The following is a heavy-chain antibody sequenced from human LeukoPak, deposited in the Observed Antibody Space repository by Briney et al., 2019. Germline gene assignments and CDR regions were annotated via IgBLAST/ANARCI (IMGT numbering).Heavy chain of an antibody. CDR1: GFTFSSYS. Sequence: GGSLRLSCAASGFTFSSYSMNWVRQAPGKGLEWVSSISSSSSYIYYADSVKGRFTISRDNAKNSLYLQMNSLRAEDTAVYYCARERVAVAGTSPNWFDPWGQGTLVTVSS. CDR3: ARERVAVAGTSPNWFDP. CDR2: ISSSSSYI. J-gene: IGHJ5*02. D-gene: IGHD6-19*01. V-gene: IGHV3-21*01.